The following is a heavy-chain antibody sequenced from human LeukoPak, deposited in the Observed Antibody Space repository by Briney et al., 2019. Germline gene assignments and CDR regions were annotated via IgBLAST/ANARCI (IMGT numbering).Heavy chain of an antibody. Sequence: SETLSLTCTVSGGSISSYYWSWIRQPPGKGLEWIGYIYYSGSTNYSPSLKSRVSISVDKSKNQFSLKLSSVTAADTAVYYCARGNGGNSFDYWGQGTLVTVSS. V-gene: IGHV4-59*01. CDR3: ARGNGGNSFDY. CDR1: GGSISSYY. CDR2: IYYSGST. D-gene: IGHD4-23*01. J-gene: IGHJ4*02.